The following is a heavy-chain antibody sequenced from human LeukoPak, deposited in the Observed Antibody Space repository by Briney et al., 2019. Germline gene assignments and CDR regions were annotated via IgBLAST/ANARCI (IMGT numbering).Heavy chain of an antibody. V-gene: IGHV3-23*01. CDR3: AKDDPLFDY. Sequence: PGGSLRLSCAASGFTFSAYAMTWVRQAPGKGLDCVSVISRSGSSTHYADSVKGRFTISRDNSKNMLYLQMNSLRAEDTAVYYCAKDDPLFDYWGQGTLVTVSS. J-gene: IGHJ4*02. CDR1: GFTFSAYA. CDR2: ISRSGSST.